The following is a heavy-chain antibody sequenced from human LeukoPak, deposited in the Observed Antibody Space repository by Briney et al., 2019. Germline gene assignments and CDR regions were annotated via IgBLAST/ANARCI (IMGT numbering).Heavy chain of an antibody. V-gene: IGHV3-23*01. CDR1: GFTFSSYG. D-gene: IGHD3-22*01. J-gene: IGHJ4*02. CDR3: AKQFKYYYDSSGPTDY. Sequence: GGSLRLSCAASGFTFSSYGMSWVRQAPGKGLEWVSAISGSGGSTYYADSVKGRFTISRDNSKNTLYLQMNSLRAEDTAVYYCAKQFKYYYDSSGPTDYWGQGTLVTVSS. CDR2: ISGSGGST.